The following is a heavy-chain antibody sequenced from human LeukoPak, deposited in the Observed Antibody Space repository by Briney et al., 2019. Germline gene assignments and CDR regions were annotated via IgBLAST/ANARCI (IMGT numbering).Heavy chain of an antibody. V-gene: IGHV3-30*18. CDR3: AKISLSYYDSSEFDY. CDR1: GFTFSSYG. Sequence: GGSLRLSCAASGFTFSSYGMDWVRQAPGKGLEWVAVISYDGSNKYYADSVKGRFTISRDNSKNTLYLQMNSLRAEDTAVYYCAKISLSYYDSSEFDYWGQGTLVTVSS. D-gene: IGHD3-22*01. J-gene: IGHJ4*02. CDR2: ISYDGSNK.